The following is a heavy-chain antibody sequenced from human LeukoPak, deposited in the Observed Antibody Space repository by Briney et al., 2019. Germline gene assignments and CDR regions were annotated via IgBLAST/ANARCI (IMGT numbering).Heavy chain of an antibody. D-gene: IGHD3-16*01. J-gene: IGHJ5*02. V-gene: IGHV3-23*01. CDR2: ISGSGGST. Sequence: GGSLRLSCAASGFTFSSYAMSWVRQAPGKGLEWVSAISGSGGSTYYADSVKGRFAISRDNSKNTLHLQMDSLRAEDTAVYYCASPGGVPTPDPWGQGTLVTVSS. CDR1: GFTFSSYA. CDR3: ASPGGVPTPDP.